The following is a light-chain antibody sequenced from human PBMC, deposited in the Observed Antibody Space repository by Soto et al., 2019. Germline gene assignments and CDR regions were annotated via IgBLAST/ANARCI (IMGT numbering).Light chain of an antibody. V-gene: IGLV2-14*01. J-gene: IGLJ1*01. CDR2: EVN. CDR1: SSDVGGYDY. Sequence: QSVLTQPASVSGSPGQSITISCTGTSSDVGGYDYVSWYQLHPGKAPKLMVFEVNNRPSGVSYRFSGSKSGNTASLTISGLQAEDEADYFCSSYSISTAYIFGTGTKVTV. CDR3: SSYSISTAYI.